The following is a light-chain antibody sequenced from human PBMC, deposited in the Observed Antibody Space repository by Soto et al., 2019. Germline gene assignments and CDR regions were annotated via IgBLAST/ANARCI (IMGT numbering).Light chain of an antibody. CDR3: QQSYSSPPA. V-gene: IGKV1-39*01. Sequence: DIHMPHSLSSLCSCVEERFIITCRASQSISNHLNWYQQKPGKAPKLLIFAASSLQSGVPSRFSGSRSGPDFTLTISSLQPEDFATYYCQQSYSSPPAFGQGTKVDIK. CDR1: QSISNH. J-gene: IGKJ1*01. CDR2: AAS.